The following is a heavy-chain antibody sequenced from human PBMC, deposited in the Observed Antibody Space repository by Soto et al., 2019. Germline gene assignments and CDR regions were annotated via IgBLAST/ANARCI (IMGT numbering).Heavy chain of an antibody. V-gene: IGHV1-8*01. J-gene: IGHJ6*02. D-gene: IGHD2-2*02. CDR3: ARAGEYCSSTSCYRYYYGMDV. CDR1: GYTFTSYD. CDR2: MNPNSGNT. Sequence: QVQLVQSGAEVKKPGASVKVSCKASGYTFTSYDINWVRQATGQGLEWMGWMNPNSGNTGYAQKFQGRVTMNRNTSISTAYMELSSLRSEDTAVYYCARAGEYCSSTSCYRYYYGMDVWGQGTTVTVSS.